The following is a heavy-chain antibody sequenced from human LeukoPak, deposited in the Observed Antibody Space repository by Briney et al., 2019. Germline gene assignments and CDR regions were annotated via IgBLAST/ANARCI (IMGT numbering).Heavy chain of an antibody. CDR3: ATALFRGYDSTCLGFCLRLPDY. D-gene: IGHD5-12*01. J-gene: IGHJ4*02. V-gene: IGHV1-24*01. CDR2: FDPEDGET. Sequence: GASVKVSCKVSGYTLTELSMHWVRQAPGKGLEWMGGFDPEDGETIYAQKFQGRVTMTEDTSTDTAYMELSSLRSEDTAVYYCATALFRGYDSTCLGFCLRLPDYWGQGTLVTVSS. CDR1: GYTLTELS.